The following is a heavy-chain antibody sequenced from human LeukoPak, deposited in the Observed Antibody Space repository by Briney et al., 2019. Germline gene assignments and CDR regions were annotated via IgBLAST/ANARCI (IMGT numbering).Heavy chain of an antibody. CDR1: GGSFSEYY. J-gene: IGHJ4*02. Sequence: TSETLSLTCAVYGGSFSEYYWNWIRQSPGEGLEWIGEISHCGGIKYNPSLKSRVTMSPDTSKNQFSLKLRSVTAADTAIYYCATSFVTRGIISAYWGQGTPVTVSS. CDR3: ATSFVTRGIISAY. CDR2: ISHCGGI. D-gene: IGHD3-10*01. V-gene: IGHV4-34*01.